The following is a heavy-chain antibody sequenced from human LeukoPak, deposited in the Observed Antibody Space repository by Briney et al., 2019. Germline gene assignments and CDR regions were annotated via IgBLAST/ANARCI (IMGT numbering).Heavy chain of an antibody. CDR3: ARDPLLTGYPYFDH. V-gene: IGHV1-18*01. Sequence: ASVTVSCKASGYTFTSYGISWVRQAPGQGLEWMGWISAYNGNTNYAQKLQGRVTMTTDTSTSTAYMELRSLRSDDTAVYYCARDPLLTGYPYFDHWGQGTLVTVSS. J-gene: IGHJ5*02. D-gene: IGHD3-9*01. CDR1: GYTFTSYG. CDR2: ISAYNGNT.